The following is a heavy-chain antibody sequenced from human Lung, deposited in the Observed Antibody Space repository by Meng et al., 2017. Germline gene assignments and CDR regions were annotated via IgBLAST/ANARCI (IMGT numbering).Heavy chain of an antibody. Sequence: QVHPVQSGPEGKKPGAAVKVSCKASDYTFTGYGVSGVRQAPGQGLGWMAWLGAHDGDTSFGPKFLGRVTVTADRPTATAYMELRSLRFDDTAVYYCARGTPGRSYANYWGPGTLVTVSS. CDR2: LGAHDGDT. CDR1: DYTFTGYG. CDR3: ARGTPGRSYANY. V-gene: IGHV1-18*01. J-gene: IGHJ4*02. D-gene: IGHD1-26*01.